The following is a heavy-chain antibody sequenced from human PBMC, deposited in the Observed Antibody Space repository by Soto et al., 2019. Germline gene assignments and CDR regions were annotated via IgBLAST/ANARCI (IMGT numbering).Heavy chain of an antibody. J-gene: IGHJ5*02. V-gene: IGHV4-30-4*01. CDR2: IYYSGST. D-gene: IGHD2-15*01. CDR1: GGSISSGDYY. Sequence: SETLSLTCTVSGGSISSGDYYWSWIRQPPGKGLEWIGYIYYSGSTYYNPSLKSRVTISVDTSKNQFSLKLSSVTAADTAVYYCAXDRGYCSGGSCYDWFDPWGQGTQVTVSS. CDR3: AXDRGYCSGGSCYDWFDP.